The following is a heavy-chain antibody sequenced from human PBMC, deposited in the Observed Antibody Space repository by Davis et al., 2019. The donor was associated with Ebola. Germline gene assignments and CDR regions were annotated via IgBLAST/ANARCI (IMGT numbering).Heavy chain of an antibody. CDR1: GFTFSSYS. D-gene: IGHD6-6*01. Sequence: GESLKISCAASGFTFSSYSMNWVRQAPGKGLEWVSYISSSSSTIYYADSVKGRFTISRDNAKNSLYLQMNSLRDEDTAVYYCAKFYPPYSSSYYFDYWGQGTLVTVSS. CDR3: AKFYPPYSSSYYFDY. CDR2: ISSSSSTI. J-gene: IGHJ4*02. V-gene: IGHV3-48*02.